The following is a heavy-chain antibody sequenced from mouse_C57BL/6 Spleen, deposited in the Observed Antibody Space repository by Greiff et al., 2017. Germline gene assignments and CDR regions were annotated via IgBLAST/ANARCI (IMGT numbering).Heavy chain of an antibody. CDR1: GYTFTDYE. D-gene: IGHD4-1*02. V-gene: IGHV1-15*01. Sequence: VQLQQSGAELVRPGASVTLSCKASGYTFTDYEMHWVKQTPVHGLEWIGAIDPETGGTAYNHKFKGKAILTADKSSSTAYMELRSLTSEDSAVYYCTQLGRGYFDYWGQGTTLTVSS. CDR3: TQLGRGYFDY. CDR2: IDPETGGT. J-gene: IGHJ2*01.